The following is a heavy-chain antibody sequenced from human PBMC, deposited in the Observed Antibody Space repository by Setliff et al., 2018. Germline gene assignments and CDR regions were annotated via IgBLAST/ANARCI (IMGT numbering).Heavy chain of an antibody. CDR1: GDSISSGTYY. V-gene: IGHV4-39*01. Sequence: ASATLSLTCTVSGDSISSGTYYWGWIRQPPGKGLEWIGSRYYSGHTYYNPSLKSRVAMSVDKAKNQFSLNLRSVSAADTAIYYCAKHGEESKVTTYLASWGQGTLVTVSS. J-gene: IGHJ5*02. CDR2: RYYSGHT. D-gene: IGHD4-17*01. CDR3: AKHGEESKVTTYLAS.